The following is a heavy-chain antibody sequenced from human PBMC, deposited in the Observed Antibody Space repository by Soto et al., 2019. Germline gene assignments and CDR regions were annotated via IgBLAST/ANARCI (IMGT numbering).Heavy chain of an antibody. V-gene: IGHV3-48*03. CDR2: ISSSGSTM. CDR3: ASDEADTTMVSYFDC. D-gene: IGHD5-18*01. CDR1: GFTFSSYE. Sequence: PGGTRRRSCAASGFTFSSYEMNWVRQAPGKGLEWVSYISSSGSTMYYADSVKGRFTISRDKAKNSRYLQMNSLRAEDTAVYYRASDEADTTMVSYFDCCGQRTLVSVSS. J-gene: IGHJ4*02.